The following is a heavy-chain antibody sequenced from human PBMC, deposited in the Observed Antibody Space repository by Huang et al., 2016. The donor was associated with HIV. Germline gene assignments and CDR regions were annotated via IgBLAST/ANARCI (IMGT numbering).Heavy chain of an antibody. D-gene: IGHD1-26*01. J-gene: IGHJ3*02. CDR3: ARRWDWAAFDI. CDR1: GFTVSTNY. Sequence: EVQLVESGGGLIQPGGSLRLSCAASGFTVSTNYMTWVRQAPGKGLDWVSINYDDGSTFYTDSVRGRFTISRDNSNNPLYRQMNSLRPEDTAVYYCARRWDWAAFDIWGQGTMVTVFS. V-gene: IGHV3-53*01. CDR2: NYDDGST.